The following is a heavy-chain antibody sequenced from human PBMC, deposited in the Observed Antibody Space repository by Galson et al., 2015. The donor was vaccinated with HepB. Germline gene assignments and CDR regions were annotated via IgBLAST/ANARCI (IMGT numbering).Heavy chain of an antibody. V-gene: IGHV7-4-1*02. CDR2: INTNTGNT. CDR3: ARDPTGAQTQRTYYYGMDV. J-gene: IGHJ6*02. Sequence: SVKVSCKASGYTFTINAINWVRQAPGQGLEWMGWINTNTGNTTYAPGFRGRFVFSLDTSVSTAFLQISSLKGEDTAVYYCARDPTGAQTQRTYYYGMDVWGQGTTVTVSS. CDR1: GYTFTINA. D-gene: IGHD4/OR15-4a*01.